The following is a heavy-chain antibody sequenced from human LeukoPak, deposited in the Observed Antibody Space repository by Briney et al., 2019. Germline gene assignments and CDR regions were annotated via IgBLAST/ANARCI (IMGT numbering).Heavy chain of an antibody. CDR3: ARGESSDCTCIDY. D-gene: IGHD2-21*02. Sequence: PGGSLRLSCAASGFTVSSRYMSWVRQAPGKGLEWVSVIHGDGSTYYADSVKGRFTISRVNSKNTLYLQMNSLRAEDTAVYYCARGESSDCTCIDYWGQGTLVSVSS. J-gene: IGHJ4*02. V-gene: IGHV3-53*01. CDR1: GFTVSSRY. CDR2: IHGDGST.